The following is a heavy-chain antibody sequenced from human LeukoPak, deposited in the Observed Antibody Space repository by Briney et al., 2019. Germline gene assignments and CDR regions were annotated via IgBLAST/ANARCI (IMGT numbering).Heavy chain of an antibody. J-gene: IGHJ6*02. D-gene: IGHD3-16*01. CDR2: ISRSGTTT. V-gene: IGHV3-9*01. CDR3: AKDESTGGFAPGYFYGMGV. Sequence: GRSLRPSCVVSGFRFDDYGMHWVRQAPGKGLEWVSGISRSGTTTGYADSVKGRFTISRDSAKNSLYLQMDSLRVEDTALYYCAKDESTGGFAPGYFYGMGVWGQGTTVTVSS. CDR1: GFRFDDYG.